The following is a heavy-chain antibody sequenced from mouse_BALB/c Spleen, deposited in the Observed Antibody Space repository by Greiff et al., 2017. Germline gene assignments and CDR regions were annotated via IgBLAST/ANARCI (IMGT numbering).Heavy chain of an antibody. CDR2: IRNKANDYTT. J-gene: IGHJ4*01. CDR3: ARDARWLRTMDY. Sequence: EVQRVESGGGLVQPGGSLRLSCATSGFTFTDYYMSWVRQPPGKALEWLGFIRNKANDYTTEYSASVNGRFIVSRDTSQSILYLQMNALRAEDTAIYYCARDARWLRTMDYWGQGTSVTVSS. D-gene: IGHD2-2*01. CDR1: GFTFTDYY. V-gene: IGHV7-3*02.